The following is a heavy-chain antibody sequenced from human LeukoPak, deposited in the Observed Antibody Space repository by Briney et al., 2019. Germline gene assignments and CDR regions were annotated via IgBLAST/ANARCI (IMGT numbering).Heavy chain of an antibody. Sequence: GGSLRLSCAASGFTFSNYGMHWVRQAPGKGLEWVTVISYDGSNKYYADSVKGRFTISRDNSNNTLYLQMSSRRADDAAVYYCAKDRGYNSGRGPIDYWGQGTLVTVSS. CDR2: ISYDGSNK. J-gene: IGHJ4*02. D-gene: IGHD6-19*01. CDR3: AKDRGYNSGRGPIDY. V-gene: IGHV3-30*18. CDR1: GFTFSNYG.